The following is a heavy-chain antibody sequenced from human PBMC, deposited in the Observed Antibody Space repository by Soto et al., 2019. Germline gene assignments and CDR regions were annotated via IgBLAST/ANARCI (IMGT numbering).Heavy chain of an antibody. CDR1: GYSFISYW. J-gene: IGHJ3*02. CDR2: FYPGDSTS. CDR3: ARIIGYCRNNDCSWTFDI. V-gene: IGHV5-51*01. Sequence: PGESLKISCKTSGYSFISYWVAWVRQKPGKGLEWMGTFYPGDSTSTNSPSFQGQVTISVDKSISTAYLHLSSLKASDTAMYYCARIIGYCRNNDCSWTFDIWGQGTTVTVSS. D-gene: IGHD2-2*03.